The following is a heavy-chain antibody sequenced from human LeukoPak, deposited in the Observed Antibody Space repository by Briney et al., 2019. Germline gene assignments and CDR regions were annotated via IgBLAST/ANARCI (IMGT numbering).Heavy chain of an antibody. J-gene: IGHJ6*02. CDR1: GYTFTSYG. V-gene: IGHV1-18*01. CDR3: ASHIVAVPAATPRYGMDV. D-gene: IGHD2-2*01. CDR2: ISAYNGNT. Sequence: EASVKVSCKASGYTFTSYGISWVRQAPGQGLEWMGWISAYNGNTNYAQKLQGRVTMTTDTSTSTAYMELRSLRSDDTAVYYCASHIVAVPAATPRYGMDVWGQGTTVTVSS.